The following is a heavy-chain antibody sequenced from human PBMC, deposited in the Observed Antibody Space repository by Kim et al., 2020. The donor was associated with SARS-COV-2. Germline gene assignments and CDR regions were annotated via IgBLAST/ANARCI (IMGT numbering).Heavy chain of an antibody. CDR3: AYSNVPLATITDYFYHYMDV. V-gene: IGHV1-69*04. J-gene: IGHJ6*03. Sequence: SVKVSCTASGGTFSSYAISWVRQAPGQGLEWMGRISPIFGIANSAQKFQGRVTITADKSTSTAYMDLSTLRSEDTAVYYCAYSNVPLATITDYFYHYMDVWGKGTTVTVSS. CDR2: ISPIFGIA. CDR1: GGTFSSYA. D-gene: IGHD5-12*01.